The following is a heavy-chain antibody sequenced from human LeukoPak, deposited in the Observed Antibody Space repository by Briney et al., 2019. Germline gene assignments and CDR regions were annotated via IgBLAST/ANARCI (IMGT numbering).Heavy chain of an antibody. Sequence: ASVKVSCKASGYTFTIYGISWVRQAPGQGLEWMGWISAYNGNTNYALKVQGRVTMTTDTSTSTAYMELRSLRSDDTAVYYCARDSYYDSRGYYYHDAFDIWGQGTMVTVAS. D-gene: IGHD3-22*01. CDR1: GYTFTIYG. J-gene: IGHJ3*02. CDR2: ISAYNGNT. V-gene: IGHV1-18*01. CDR3: ARDSYYDSRGYYYHDAFDI.